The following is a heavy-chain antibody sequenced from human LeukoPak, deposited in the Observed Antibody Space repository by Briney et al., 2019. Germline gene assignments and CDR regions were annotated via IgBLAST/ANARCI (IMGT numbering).Heavy chain of an antibody. Sequence: GVLRLSCTASGFTFGDYAMSWFRQAPGKGLEWVGFIRSKAYGGTTEYAASVKGRFTISRDDSKSIAYLQMNSLKTEDTAVYYCTRDLVDYGDDRWFDPWGQGTLVTVSS. CDR1: GFTFGDYA. CDR2: IRSKAYGGTT. J-gene: IGHJ5*02. D-gene: IGHD4-17*01. CDR3: TRDLVDYGDDRWFDP. V-gene: IGHV3-49*03.